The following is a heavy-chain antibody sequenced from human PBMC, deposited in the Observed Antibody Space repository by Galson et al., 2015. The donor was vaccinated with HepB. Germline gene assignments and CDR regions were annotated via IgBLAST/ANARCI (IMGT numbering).Heavy chain of an antibody. CDR2: IYSNGNT. CDR3: AREASSGCLDY. CDR1: GFTVTSNF. V-gene: IGHV3-53*01. Sequence: SLRLSCAASGFTVTSNFMSWVRQAPGKGLEWVSVIYSNGNTYYADSVRGRFTISRDNSKNMLYLQMNSLRAEDTAVYYCAREASSGCLDYWGQGTLVTVSS. D-gene: IGHD3-22*01. J-gene: IGHJ4*02.